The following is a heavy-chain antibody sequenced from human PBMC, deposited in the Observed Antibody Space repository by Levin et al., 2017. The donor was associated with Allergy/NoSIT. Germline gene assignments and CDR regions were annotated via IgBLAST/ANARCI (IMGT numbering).Heavy chain of an antibody. Sequence: GESLKISCAASGFTFSSYSMNWVRQAPGKGLEWVSSSSSSSSYIYYADSVKGRFTISRDNAKNSLYLQMNSLRAEDTAVYYCARDLPPKNFEYSSPFVYWGQGTLVTVSS. CDR1: GFTFSSYS. D-gene: IGHD6-6*01. V-gene: IGHV3-21*01. J-gene: IGHJ4*02. CDR3: ARDLPPKNFEYSSPFVY. CDR2: SSSSSSYI.